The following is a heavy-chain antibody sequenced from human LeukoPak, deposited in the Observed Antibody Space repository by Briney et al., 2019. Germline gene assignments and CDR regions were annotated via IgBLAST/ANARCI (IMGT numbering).Heavy chain of an antibody. CDR2: ISGSGGST. CDR3: AKDSRAYSGSYYHLDY. J-gene: IGHJ4*02. D-gene: IGHD1-26*01. V-gene: IGHV3-23*01. Sequence: GGSLRLSCAASGFTFRNYGMSWVRQAPGKGLEWVSEISGSGGSTNYADSVKGRFTISRDNSKNMLYLQMNSLRAEDTAGYYCAKDSRAYSGSYYHLDYWGQGTLVTVSS. CDR1: GFTFRNYG.